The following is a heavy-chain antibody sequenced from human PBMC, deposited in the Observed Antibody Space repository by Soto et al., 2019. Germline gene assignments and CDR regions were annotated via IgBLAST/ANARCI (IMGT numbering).Heavy chain of an antibody. CDR2: ISSDSDSI. J-gene: IGHJ5*02. V-gene: IGHV3-21*01. CDR3: ASQRFGSFSGSYVFDL. CDR1: GFSFEIYH. D-gene: IGHD3-16*01. Sequence: PGGSLRLSCEAAGFSFEIYHMNWVRQAPGKGLEWVSSISSDSDSIFYGDSVKGRFIISRDNAKNSLFLQMNNLSGDDTAVYYCASQRFGSFSGSYVFDLWGQGTPVTVSS.